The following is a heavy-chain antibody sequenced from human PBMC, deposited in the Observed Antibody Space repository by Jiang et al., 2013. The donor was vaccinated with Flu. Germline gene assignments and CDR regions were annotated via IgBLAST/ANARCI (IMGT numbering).Heavy chain of an antibody. J-gene: IGHJ4*02. Sequence: GAEVKKPGESLKISCKGSGYSFTDYWISWVRHVPGKGLEWMGRIHPTDSYTHYSPSFQGHVTISGDKSISTAYLQWSSLKASDTAIYYCARSYCSGGSCYWYYFDYWGQGTLVTVSS. CDR3: ARSYCSGGSCYWYYFDY. CDR1: GYSFTDYW. V-gene: IGHV5-10-1*01. CDR2: IHPTDSYT. D-gene: IGHD2-15*01.